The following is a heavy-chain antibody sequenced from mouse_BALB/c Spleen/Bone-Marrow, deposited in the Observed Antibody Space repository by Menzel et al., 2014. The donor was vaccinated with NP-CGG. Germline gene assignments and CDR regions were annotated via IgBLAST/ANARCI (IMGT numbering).Heavy chain of an antibody. D-gene: IGHD2-4*01. CDR2: IDPANGNT. J-gene: IGHJ3*01. Sequence: EVQVVESGAELVKPGASVKLSCTASGFNIKDTFMYWVKQRPDQGLEWIGRIDPANGNTKYDPKFQGKVTIKGDTSSNTPYLQISSLTSEDTAVYYCAGSRKYFDYGAYWGQGTLVTVSA. CDR3: AGSRKYFDYGAY. CDR1: GFNIKDTF. V-gene: IGHV14-3*02.